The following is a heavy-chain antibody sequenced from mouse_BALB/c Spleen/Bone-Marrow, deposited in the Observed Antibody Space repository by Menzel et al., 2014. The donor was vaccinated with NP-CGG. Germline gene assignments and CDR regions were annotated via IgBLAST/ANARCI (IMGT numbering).Heavy chain of an antibody. J-gene: IGHJ2*01. CDR2: IDPASGNI. D-gene: IGHD4-1*01. V-gene: IGHV14-3*02. CDR1: GFNIKDTY. Sequence: VPLKESGTDLVNPGASVKLSCTASGFNIKDTYMHWVKRRPEQGLDWIGRIDPASGNIQNDPEFQGRAAITADTSSNTAYLELSSLTSEDTAVYYCASLPGTFDYGGQGTPPTVSS. CDR3: ASLPGTFDY.